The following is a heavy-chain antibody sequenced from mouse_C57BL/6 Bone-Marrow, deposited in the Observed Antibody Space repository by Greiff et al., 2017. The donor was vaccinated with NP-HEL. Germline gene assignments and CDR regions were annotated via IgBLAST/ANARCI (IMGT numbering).Heavy chain of an antibody. Sequence: QVQLQQPGTELVKPGASVKLSCKASGYTFTSYWMHWVKQRPGQGLEWIGNINPSNGGTNYNEKFKSKATLTVDKSSSTAYMQLSSLTSEDSAVYYCARERIGITTVVAPCYAMDYWGQGTSVTVSS. D-gene: IGHD1-1*01. J-gene: IGHJ4*01. V-gene: IGHV1-53*01. CDR3: ARERIGITTVVAPCYAMDY. CDR2: INPSNGGT. CDR1: GYTFTSYW.